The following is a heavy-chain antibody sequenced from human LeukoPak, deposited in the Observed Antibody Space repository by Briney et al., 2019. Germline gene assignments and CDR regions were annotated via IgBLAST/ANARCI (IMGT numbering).Heavy chain of an antibody. V-gene: IGHV1-2*02. CDR2: INPNSGGT. D-gene: IGHD3-10*01. CDR1: GYTFTGYY. J-gene: IGHJ1*01. Sequence: ASVKVSCKASGYTFTGYYMHWVRQAPGQGLEWMGWINPNSGGTNYAQKFQGRVTMTRDTSISTAYMELSRLKSDDTAVYYYARDPGSGSYLFQHWGQGTLVTVSS. CDR3: ARDPGSGSYLFQH.